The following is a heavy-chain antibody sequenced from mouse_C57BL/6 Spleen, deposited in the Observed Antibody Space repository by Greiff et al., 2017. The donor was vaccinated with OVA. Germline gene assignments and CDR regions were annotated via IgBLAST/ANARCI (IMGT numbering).Heavy chain of an antibody. D-gene: IGHD3-2*02. Sequence: EVQGVESGGGLVKPGGSLKLSCAASGFTFSSYAMSWVRQTPEKRLEWVATISAGGSYTYYPDNVKGRFTISRDNAKNNLYLQMSHLKSEDTAMYYCAREGRGGRDSSGSYYFDYWGQGTTLTVSS. V-gene: IGHV5-4*01. CDR3: AREGRGGRDSSGSYYFDY. CDR2: ISAGGSYT. CDR1: GFTFSSYA. J-gene: IGHJ2*01.